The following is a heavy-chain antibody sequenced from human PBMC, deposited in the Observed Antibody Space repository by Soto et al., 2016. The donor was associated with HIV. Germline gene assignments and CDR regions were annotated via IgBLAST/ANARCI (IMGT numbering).Heavy chain of an antibody. J-gene: IGHJ1*01. CDR1: GFTFDDYT. CDR2: ISWDGGST. D-gene: IGHD6-19*01. Sequence: EVQLVESGGVVVQPGGSLRLSCAASGFTFDDYTMHWVRQAPGKGLEWVSLISWDGGSTYYADSVKGRFTISRDNSKNSLYLQMNSLRTEDTALYYCAKASGIAVAEQYFQHWGQGTLVTVSS. CDR3: AKASGIAVAEQYFQH. V-gene: IGHV3-43*01.